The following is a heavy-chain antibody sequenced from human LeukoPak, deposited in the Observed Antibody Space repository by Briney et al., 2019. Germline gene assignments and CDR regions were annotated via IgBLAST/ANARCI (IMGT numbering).Heavy chain of an antibody. V-gene: IGHV4-59*01. CDR2: IYYSGST. CDR3: ARLQGSGWWS. CDR1: GVSISSCY. D-gene: IGHD6-19*01. Sequence: SETLSLTCTVSGVSISSCYWNWIRQPPANRLERIGYIYYSGSTNYNPSLQSRVTISVDTSKNQFSLKLTSVTAADTAVYYCARLQGSGWWSWGQGTLVTVSS. J-gene: IGHJ5*02.